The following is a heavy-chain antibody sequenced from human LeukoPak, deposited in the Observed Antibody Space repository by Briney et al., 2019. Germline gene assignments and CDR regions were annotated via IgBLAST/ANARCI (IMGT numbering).Heavy chain of an antibody. Sequence: PGGSLRLSCAASGFTFSSYAMSWVRQAPGKGLEWVSAISGSGGSTYYAHSVKGRFTISRDNSKNTLYLQMNNLRAEDTAVYYCAKDWGGVDTYYDFWSGEENYMDVWGKGTTVTVSS. CDR1: GFTFSSYA. J-gene: IGHJ6*03. CDR2: ISGSGGST. V-gene: IGHV3-23*01. CDR3: AKDWGGVDTYYDFWSGEENYMDV. D-gene: IGHD3-3*01.